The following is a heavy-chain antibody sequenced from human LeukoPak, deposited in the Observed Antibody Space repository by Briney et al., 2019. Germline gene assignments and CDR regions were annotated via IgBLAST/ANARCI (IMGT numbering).Heavy chain of an antibody. CDR3: ARDRGIPGWFDP. D-gene: IGHD2-15*01. Sequence: ASVKVSCKASGYTFTSYAMHWVRQAPGQRLEWMVWINAVNGNTKYSQEFQGRVTITRDTSASTAYMVLSSLRSEDMAVYYCARDRGIPGWFDPWGQGTLVTVSS. CDR1: GYTFTSYA. J-gene: IGHJ5*02. V-gene: IGHV1-3*03. CDR2: INAVNGNT.